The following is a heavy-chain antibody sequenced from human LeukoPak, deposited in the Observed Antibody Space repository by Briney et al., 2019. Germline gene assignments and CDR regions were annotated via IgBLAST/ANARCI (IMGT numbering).Heavy chain of an antibody. CDR1: GYTSTGYY. CDR2: INPNSGGT. Sequence: ASVKVSCKASGYTSTGYYMHWVRQAPGQGLEWMGWINPNSGGTNYAQKFQGRVTMTRDTFISTAYMELSRLRSDDTAVYYCARGGGDGYNPSSFDYWGQGTLVTVSS. V-gene: IGHV1-2*02. D-gene: IGHD5-24*01. CDR3: ARGGGDGYNPSSFDY. J-gene: IGHJ4*02.